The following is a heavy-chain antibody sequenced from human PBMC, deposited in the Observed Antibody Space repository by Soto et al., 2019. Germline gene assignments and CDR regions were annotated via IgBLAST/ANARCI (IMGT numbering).Heavy chain of an antibody. CDR2: ISGSGGST. D-gene: IGHD1-26*01. V-gene: IGHV3-23*01. CDR3: AKDTGELIYYFDY. CDR1: GFTFSSYA. J-gene: IGHJ4*02. Sequence: GGSLRLSCAASGFTFSSYAMSWVRQAPGKGLEWVSAISGSGGSTYYADSVKGRFTISRDNSKNTLYLQMNSLRAEDTTVYYCAKDTGELIYYFDYWGQGTLVTVSS.